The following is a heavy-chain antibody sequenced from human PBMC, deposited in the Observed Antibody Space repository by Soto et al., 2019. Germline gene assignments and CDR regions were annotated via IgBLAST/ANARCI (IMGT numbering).Heavy chain of an antibody. V-gene: IGHV1-8*01. CDR1: GYTFTSYD. Sequence: ASVKVSCKASGYTFTSYDINWVRQATGQGLEWMGWMNPNSGNTGYAQKFQGRVTMTRNTSISTAYTELSSLRSEDTAVYYCARLPLGGSWRIYYYYGMGVWGQGTTVTVSS. CDR3: ARLPLGGSWRIYYYYGMGV. CDR2: MNPNSGNT. D-gene: IGHD1-26*01. J-gene: IGHJ6*02.